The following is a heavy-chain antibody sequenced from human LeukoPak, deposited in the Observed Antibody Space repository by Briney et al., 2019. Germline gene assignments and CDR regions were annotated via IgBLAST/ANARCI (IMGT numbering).Heavy chain of an antibody. CDR2: ISSSSYI. CDR1: GFTFSSYS. D-gene: IGHD3-3*01. V-gene: IGHV3-21*01. Sequence: GGSLRLSCAASGFTFSSYSMNWVRQAPGKGLEWVSSISSSSYIYYADSVKGRFTISRDNAENSLYLQMNSLRAEDTAVYYCSYYDFDYWGQGTLVTVSS. J-gene: IGHJ4*02. CDR3: SYYDFDY.